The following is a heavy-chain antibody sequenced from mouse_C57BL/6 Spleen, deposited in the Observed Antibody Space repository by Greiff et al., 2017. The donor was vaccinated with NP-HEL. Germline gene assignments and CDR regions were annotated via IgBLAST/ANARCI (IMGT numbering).Heavy chain of an antibody. CDR3: ARSHGYKAMDY. Sequence: VQLQQPGAELVRPGSSVKLSCKASGYTFTSYWMDWVKQRPGQGLEWIGNIYPSDSETHYNQKFKDKATLTVDKSSSTAYMQLSSLTSEDSAVYYCARSHGYKAMDYWGQGTSVTVSS. CDR1: GYTFTSYW. CDR2: IYPSDSET. J-gene: IGHJ4*01. V-gene: IGHV1-61*01.